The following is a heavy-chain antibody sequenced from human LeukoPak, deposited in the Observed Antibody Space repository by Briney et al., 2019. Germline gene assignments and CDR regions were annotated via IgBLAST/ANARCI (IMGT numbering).Heavy chain of an antibody. J-gene: IGHJ4*02. CDR2: IIPILGIA. CDR3: ARDSNAEYYYDSSDY. V-gene: IGHV1-69*04. CDR1: GGTFSSYA. D-gene: IGHD3-22*01. Sequence: SVKVSCKASGGTFSSYAISWVRQAPGQGLEWMGRIIPILGIANYAQKFQGRVTITADKSTSTAYMELSSLRSEDTAVYYCARDSNAEYYYDSSDYWGQGTLVTVSS.